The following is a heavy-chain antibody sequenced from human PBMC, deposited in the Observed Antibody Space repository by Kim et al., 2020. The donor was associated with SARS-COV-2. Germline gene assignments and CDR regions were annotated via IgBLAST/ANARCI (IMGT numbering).Heavy chain of an antibody. J-gene: IGHJ6*02. CDR2: ISAYNGNT. V-gene: IGHV1-18*01. Sequence: ASVKVSCKASGYTFTSYGISWVLQAPGQGLEWMGWISAYNGNTNYAQKLQGRVTMTTDTSTSTAYMELRSLRSDDTAVYYCAIIGPLWFGELLSPDYYGMDVWGQGTTVTVSS. CDR3: AIIGPLWFGELLSPDYYGMDV. D-gene: IGHD3-10*01. CDR1: GYTFTSYG.